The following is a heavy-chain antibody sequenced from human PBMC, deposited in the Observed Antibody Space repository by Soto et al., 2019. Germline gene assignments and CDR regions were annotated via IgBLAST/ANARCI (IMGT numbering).Heavy chain of an antibody. Sequence: QVQVRESGPGLVKPAETLSLTCTVSGAPITINYWSWIRQAPGKGLEWIGYIYYSGSTTYNPSLKSRVTVSADTSKDQFALKLNSVTAADTAVYYCARDAGGPYDHWGAGILVTVSS. CDR3: ARDAGGPYDH. V-gene: IGHV4-59*01. J-gene: IGHJ4*01. D-gene: IGHD2-15*01. CDR2: IYYSGST. CDR1: GAPITINY.